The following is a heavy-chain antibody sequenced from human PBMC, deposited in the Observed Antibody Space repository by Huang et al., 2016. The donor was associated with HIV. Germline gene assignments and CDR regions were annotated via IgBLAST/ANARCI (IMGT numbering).Heavy chain of an antibody. D-gene: IGHD6-13*01. CDR2: INSDGGDT. Sequence: VSRINSDGGDTSHADSVKGRFTISRDNAQNTVHLHMNSLRAEDTAVYFCAKNPSITAVDSDYYYYYMDVWGKGTTVTVS. V-gene: IGHV3-74*01. J-gene: IGHJ6*03. CDR3: AKNPSITAVDSDYYYYYMDV.